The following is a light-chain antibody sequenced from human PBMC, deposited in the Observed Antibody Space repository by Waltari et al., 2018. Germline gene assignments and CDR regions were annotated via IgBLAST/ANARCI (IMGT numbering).Light chain of an antibody. CDR1: QSVSRT. CDR3: QKYGSLPAT. V-gene: IGKV3-20*01. Sequence: EVVLTQSPGTLSLSPGERATLSCRASQSVSRTLAWYQQNPGQAPRLLIYDASSRATGIPDRFSGGGSGTDFSLTISRLEPEDFAVYYCQKYGSLPATFGQGTKVEIK. J-gene: IGKJ1*01. CDR2: DAS.